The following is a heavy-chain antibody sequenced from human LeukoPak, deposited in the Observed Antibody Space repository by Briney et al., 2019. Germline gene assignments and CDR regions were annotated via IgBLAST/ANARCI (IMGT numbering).Heavy chain of an antibody. CDR1: GFTFSSYA. CDR2: IDASGGST. D-gene: IGHD6-19*01. CDR3: AKGSGSGWYGWFAP. Sequence: GGSLRLSCAASGFTFSSYAMTWVRQAPGKGLEWVSSIDASGGSTYYADSVKGRFTISRDNSKNTFLLQMNTLRAADTAVYYRAKGSGSGWYGWFAPWGQGTLVTVSS. J-gene: IGHJ5*02. V-gene: IGHV3-23*01.